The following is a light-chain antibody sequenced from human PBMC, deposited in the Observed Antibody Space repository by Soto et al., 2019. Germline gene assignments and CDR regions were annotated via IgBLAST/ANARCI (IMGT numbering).Light chain of an antibody. CDR2: RNN. CDR1: SSKIGSNY. Sequence: QAVVTQPPSASGTPGQRVTISCSGSSSKIGSNYVYWYQQLPGTAPKLLIYRNNHRPSGVPDRFSGSKSGTSASLAISGLRSEDEADYYCAAWDDSLSGVVFGGGTKLTVL. J-gene: IGLJ2*01. CDR3: AAWDDSLSGVV. V-gene: IGLV1-47*01.